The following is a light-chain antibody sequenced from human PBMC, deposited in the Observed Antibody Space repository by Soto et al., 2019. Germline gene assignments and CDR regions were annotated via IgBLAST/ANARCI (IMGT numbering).Light chain of an antibody. CDR2: GNS. CDR3: QSYDSSLSVV. CDR1: SSNIGAGYD. V-gene: IGLV1-40*01. J-gene: IGLJ1*01. Sequence: QSVLTQPPSVSGAPGQRVTISCTGSSSNIGAGYDVHWYQQLPGTAPKLLIHGNSNRPSGVPDRFSGSKSGTSASPAITGLQAEDEADYYCQSYDSSLSVVFGTGTKLTVL.